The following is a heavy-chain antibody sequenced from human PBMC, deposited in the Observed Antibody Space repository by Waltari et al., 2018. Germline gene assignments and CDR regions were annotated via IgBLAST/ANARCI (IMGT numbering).Heavy chain of an antibody. V-gene: IGHV4-34*01. CDR1: GGSFSGYY. J-gene: IGHJ4*02. Sequence: QVQLQQWGAGLLKPSETLSLTCAVYGGSFSGYYWSWIRQPPGKGLEWIGEINHSGSTNYNPSLKSRVTISVDTSKNQFSLKLSSVTAADTAVYYCARLLRYCSSTSCYTGDYWGQGTLVTVSS. CDR2: INHSGST. CDR3: ARLLRYCSSTSCYTGDY. D-gene: IGHD2-2*02.